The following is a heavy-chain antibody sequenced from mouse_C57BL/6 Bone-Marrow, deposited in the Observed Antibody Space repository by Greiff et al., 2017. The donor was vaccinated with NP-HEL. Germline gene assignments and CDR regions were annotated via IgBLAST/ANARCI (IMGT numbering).Heavy chain of an antibody. V-gene: IGHV1-53*01. CDR1: GYTFTSYW. J-gene: IGHJ4*01. CDR3: AREKNTTVVATPYAMDY. D-gene: IGHD1-1*01. Sequence: VQLQQPGTELVKPGASVKLSCKASGYTFTSYWMHWVKQRPGQGLEWIGNINPSNGGTNYNEKFKSKATLTVDKSSSTAYMQLSSLTSEDSAVYYGAREKNTTVVATPYAMDYWGQGTSVTVSS. CDR2: INPSNGGT.